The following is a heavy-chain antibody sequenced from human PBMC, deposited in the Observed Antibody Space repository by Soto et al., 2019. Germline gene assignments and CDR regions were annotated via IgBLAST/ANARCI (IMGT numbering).Heavy chain of an antibody. V-gene: IGHV3-48*03. J-gene: IGHJ5*02. D-gene: IGHD3-3*01. Sequence: LRLSCEVSGFTLSGHEMNWIRQAPGKGLEWISSISGSGTSIFYADSVKGRFTISKDNAKNSLFLQMSGLRAEDTAIYYCARATTFFGVITTGRWLDPWGPGTLVTSPQ. CDR3: ARATTFFGVITTGRWLDP. CDR1: GFTLSGHE. CDR2: ISGSGTSI.